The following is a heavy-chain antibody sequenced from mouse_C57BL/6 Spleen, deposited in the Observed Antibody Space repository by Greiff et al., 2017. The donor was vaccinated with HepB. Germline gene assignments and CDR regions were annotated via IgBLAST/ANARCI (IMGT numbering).Heavy chain of an antibody. D-gene: IGHD1-1*01. Sequence: VQRVESGPELVKPGASVKISCKASGYAFSSSWMNWVKQRPGKGLEWIGRIYPGDGDTNYNGKFKGKATLTADKSSSTAYMQLSSLTSEDSAVYFCARSGTTVVAGDAMDYWGQGTSVTVSS. CDR2: IYPGDGDT. CDR1: GYAFSSSW. CDR3: ARSGTTVVAGDAMDY. J-gene: IGHJ4*01. V-gene: IGHV1-82*01.